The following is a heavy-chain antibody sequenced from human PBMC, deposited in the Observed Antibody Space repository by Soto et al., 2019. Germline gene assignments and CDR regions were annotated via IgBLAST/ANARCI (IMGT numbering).Heavy chain of an antibody. J-gene: IGHJ4*02. CDR3: ARMGVPLTRVSSGWSVDY. CDR2: ISSAGTCT. Sequence: GGSLRLSCAASGFAFSSYWMHWVRQAPGKGLVWVSPISSAGTCTNYADSVKGRFTISRDNAKNSLYLQMNSLRAEETALYYCARMGVPLTRVSSGWSVDYWGQGTLVTVSS. V-gene: IGHV3-74*01. CDR1: GFAFSSYW. D-gene: IGHD6-19*01.